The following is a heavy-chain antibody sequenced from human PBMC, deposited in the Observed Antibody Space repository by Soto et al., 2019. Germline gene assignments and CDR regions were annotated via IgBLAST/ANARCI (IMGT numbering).Heavy chain of an antibody. CDR1: GFTFSSYG. J-gene: IGHJ3*02. D-gene: IGHD4-4*01. CDR2: IWYDGSNK. Sequence: GGSLRLSCAASGFTFSSYGMHWVRQAPGKGLEWVAVIWYDGSNKYYADSVKGRFTISRDNSKNTLYLQMNSLRAEDTAVYYCARGWVGNSERAFDIWGQGTMVTVSS. V-gene: IGHV3-33*01. CDR3: ARGWVGNSERAFDI.